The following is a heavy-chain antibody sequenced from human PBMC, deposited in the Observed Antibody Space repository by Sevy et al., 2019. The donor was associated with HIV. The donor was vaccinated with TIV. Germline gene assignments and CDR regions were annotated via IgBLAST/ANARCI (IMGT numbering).Heavy chain of an antibody. CDR3: ARLKEDYYYYYGMDV. CDR1: GFTFSSYG. V-gene: IGHV3-33*01. CDR2: IWYDGSNK. J-gene: IGHJ6*02. Sequence: GGSLRLSCAASGFTFSSYGMHWVRQAPGKGLEWVEVIWYDGSNKYYADSVKGRFTISRDNSKNTLYLQMNSLRAEDTAVYYCARLKEDYYYYYGMDVWGQGTTVTVSS.